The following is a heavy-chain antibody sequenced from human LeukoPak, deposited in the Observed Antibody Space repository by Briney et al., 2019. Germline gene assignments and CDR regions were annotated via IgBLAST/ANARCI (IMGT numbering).Heavy chain of an antibody. CDR2: IYYSGST. CDR3: AGSGSWKRRHPDL. Sequence: PSETLSLTCTVSGGSISSSSYYWGWIRQPPGKGLEWIGSIYYSGSTYYNPSLKSRVTISVDTSKNQFSLKLSSVTAADTAVYYCAGSGSWKRRHPDLWGRGTLVTVSS. J-gene: IGHJ2*01. CDR1: GGSISSSSYY. V-gene: IGHV4-39*07. D-gene: IGHD3-10*01.